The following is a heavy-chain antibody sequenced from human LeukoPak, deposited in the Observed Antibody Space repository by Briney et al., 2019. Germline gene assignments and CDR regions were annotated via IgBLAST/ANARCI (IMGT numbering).Heavy chain of an antibody. CDR1: GGTFSSYA. Sequence: GASVKVSCKASGGTFSSYAISWVRQAPGQGLEWMGGIIPIFGTANYAQKFRGRVTITTDESTSTAYMELSSLRSEDTAVYYCARGLDSSGYSMAYWGQGTLVTVSS. V-gene: IGHV1-69*05. D-gene: IGHD3-22*01. CDR2: IIPIFGTA. J-gene: IGHJ4*02. CDR3: ARGLDSSGYSMAY.